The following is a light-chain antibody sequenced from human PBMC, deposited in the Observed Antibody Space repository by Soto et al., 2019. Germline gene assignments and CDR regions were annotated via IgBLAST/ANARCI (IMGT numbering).Light chain of an antibody. CDR1: QSVRND. CDR3: LQCTNLPPT. CDR2: SAS. Sequence: EIVLTQSPATLSLSPGERATLSCRASQSVRNDLVWYHQKPGQAPRALIYSASNRATGIPARFSSSGSGTVFTITFPSLDPEDFSVYYCLQCTNLPPTFGGGTKVE. V-gene: IGKV3-11*01. J-gene: IGKJ4*01.